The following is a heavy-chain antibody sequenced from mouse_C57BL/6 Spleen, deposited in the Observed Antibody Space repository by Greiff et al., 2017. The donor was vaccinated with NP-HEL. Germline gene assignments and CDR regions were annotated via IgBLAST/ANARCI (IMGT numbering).Heavy chain of an antibody. CDR3: ALTAQVLWFAY. CDR1: GFSLTSYG. CDR2: IWSGGST. J-gene: IGHJ3*01. V-gene: IGHV2-2*01. D-gene: IGHD3-2*02. Sequence: QVQLQQSGPGLVQPSQSLSITCTVSGFSLTSYGVHWVRQSPGKGLEWLGVIWSGGSTDYNAAFISRLSISKDNSKSQVFFKMNSLQADDTAIYYCALTAQVLWFAYWGQGTLVTVSA.